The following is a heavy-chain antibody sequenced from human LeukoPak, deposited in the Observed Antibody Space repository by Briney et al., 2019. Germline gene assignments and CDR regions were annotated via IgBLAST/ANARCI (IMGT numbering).Heavy chain of an antibody. CDR2: IYYRGST. V-gene: IGHV4-39*01. CDR3: ASGLLRGLVVAASLFAF. CDR1: GGSVSSRSYY. D-gene: IGHD2-15*01. Sequence: PSESLSLTCTVSGGSVSSRSYYWGWIRQPPGKGLEWIGSIYYRGSTYYNPSLKSRVTISVDTSKNQFSLKLGSVTAAETAVYYCASGLLRGLVVAASLFAFWGQGALVTVSS. J-gene: IGHJ4*02.